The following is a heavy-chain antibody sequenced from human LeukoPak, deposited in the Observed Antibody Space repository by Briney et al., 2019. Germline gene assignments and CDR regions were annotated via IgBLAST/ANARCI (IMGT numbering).Heavy chain of an antibody. Sequence: ASVKVSCKASGYTFTSYGISWVRQAPGQGLEWMGWISAYNGNTNYAQKLQGRVTMTTDTSTSTAYMELRSLRSDDTAAYYCARPSYYNTYYYYGMDVWGQGTTVTVFS. V-gene: IGHV1-18*01. CDR3: ARPSYYNTYYYYGMDV. CDR2: ISAYNGNT. D-gene: IGHD3-10*01. J-gene: IGHJ6*02. CDR1: GYTFTSYG.